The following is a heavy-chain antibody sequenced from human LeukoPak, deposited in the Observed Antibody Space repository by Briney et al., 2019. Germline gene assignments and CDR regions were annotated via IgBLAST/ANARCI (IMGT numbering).Heavy chain of an antibody. V-gene: IGHV3-7*05. CDR2: IKEGGTEQ. CDR3: AGGRFFDY. Sequence: QAGGSLRLSCAASGFTFSSYAMSWVRQAPGKGLEWVASIKEGGTEQYYVDSVKGRFTISRDNAKSSLYLQMNSLRAEDTAVYYCAGGRFFDYWGQGTLVTVSS. J-gene: IGHJ4*02. CDR1: GFTFSSYA. D-gene: IGHD3-16*01.